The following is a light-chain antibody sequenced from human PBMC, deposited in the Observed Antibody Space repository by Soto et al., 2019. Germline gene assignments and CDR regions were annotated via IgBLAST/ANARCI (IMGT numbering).Light chain of an antibody. J-gene: IGLJ3*02. Sequence: QSALTQPPCASGSRGQSVTISCTGTRSDIGAYNYVSWYQQHPGKAPKLMIHEVSKRPSGVPDRFSGSKSGNTASLTVSGLQAEDEADYYCSSYAGSNDRWVFGGGTKVTVL. CDR2: EVS. CDR3: SSYAGSNDRWV. V-gene: IGLV2-8*01. CDR1: RSDIGAYNY.